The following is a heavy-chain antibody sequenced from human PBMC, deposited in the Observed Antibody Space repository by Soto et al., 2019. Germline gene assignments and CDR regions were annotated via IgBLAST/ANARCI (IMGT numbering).Heavy chain of an antibody. CDR3: ASAYDYVWGSYPQVGY. CDR2: ISSSSSYI. D-gene: IGHD3-16*02. Sequence: GGSLRLSCAASGFTFSSYSMNWVRQAPGKGLEWVSSISSSSSYIYYADSVKGRFTISRDNAKNSLYLQMNSLRAEDTAVYYCASAYDYVWGSYPQVGYWGHGTLVTVSS. CDR1: GFTFSSYS. J-gene: IGHJ4*01. V-gene: IGHV3-21*01.